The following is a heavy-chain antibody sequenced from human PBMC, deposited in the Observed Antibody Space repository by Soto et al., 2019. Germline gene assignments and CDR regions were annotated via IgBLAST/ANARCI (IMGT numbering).Heavy chain of an antibody. CDR1: GYSFTSYW. J-gene: IGHJ6*02. CDR3: ARLHQRGDILTGYSHYYYYGMDV. CDR2: IDPSDSYT. V-gene: IGHV5-10-1*01. D-gene: IGHD3-9*01. Sequence: GESLKISCKGSGYSFTSYWISWVRQMPGKGLEWVGRIDPSDSYTNYSPSFQGHVTISADKSISTAYLQWSSLKASDTAMYYRARLHQRGDILTGYSHYYYYGMDVWGQGTTVTVSS.